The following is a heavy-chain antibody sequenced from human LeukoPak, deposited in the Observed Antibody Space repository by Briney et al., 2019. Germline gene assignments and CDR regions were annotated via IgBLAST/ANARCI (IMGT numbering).Heavy chain of an antibody. D-gene: IGHD6-19*01. CDR2: IIPILGIA. CDR1: GGTFSSYA. Sequence: GSSVKVSCKASGGTFSSYAISWVRQAPGQGPEWMGRIIPILGIANYAQKFQGRVTITADKSTSTAYMELSSLRSEDTAVYYCARVGSGWPGDYWGQGTLVTVSS. V-gene: IGHV1-69*04. CDR3: ARVGSGWPGDY. J-gene: IGHJ4*02.